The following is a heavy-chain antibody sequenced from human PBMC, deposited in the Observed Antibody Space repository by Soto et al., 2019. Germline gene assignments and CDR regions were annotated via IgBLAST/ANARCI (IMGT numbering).Heavy chain of an antibody. V-gene: IGHV1-18*01. CDR1: GYTFTSYG. CDR3: ARATSFSGSCDFDY. D-gene: IGHD1-26*01. CDR2: ISAYNGNT. Sequence: GASVQVSCKASGYTFTSYGISWVRQAPGQGLEWMGWISAYNGNTNYAQKLQGRVTMTTDTSTSTAYMELRSLRSDDTAVYYCARATSFSGSCDFDYWGQGTLVTVSS. J-gene: IGHJ4*02.